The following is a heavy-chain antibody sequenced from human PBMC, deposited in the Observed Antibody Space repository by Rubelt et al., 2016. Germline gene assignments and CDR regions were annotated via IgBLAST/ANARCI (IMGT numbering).Heavy chain of an antibody. CDR2: IYYSGST. V-gene: IGHV4-39*07. CDR1: GGSISSSSYY. D-gene: IGHD3-22*01. J-gene: IGHJ6*03. Sequence: QLQLQESGPGLVKPSETLSLTCTVSGGSISSSSYYWGWIRQPPGKGLEWIGSIYYSGSTYSNPSLKSRVTISGDTSKNQFSLKLSSVTAADTAVYYCARAVSYYDSSGYGYYYYMDVWGKGTTVTVSS. CDR3: ARAVSYYDSSGYGYYYYMDV.